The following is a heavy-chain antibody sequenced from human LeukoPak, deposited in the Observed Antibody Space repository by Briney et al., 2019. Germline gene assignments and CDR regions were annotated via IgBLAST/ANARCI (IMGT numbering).Heavy chain of an antibody. CDR1: GGTFSSYA. CDR3: AAPNGGDSSGYYHY. Sequence: SVKVSCKASGGTFSSYAISWVRQAPGQGVEWMGGIIPIVGTANYAQKFQGRVTITTDESTSTAYMELSSLRSEDTAVYYCAAPNGGDSSGYYHYWGQGTLVTVSS. J-gene: IGHJ4*02. V-gene: IGHV1-69*05. D-gene: IGHD3-22*01. CDR2: IIPIVGTA.